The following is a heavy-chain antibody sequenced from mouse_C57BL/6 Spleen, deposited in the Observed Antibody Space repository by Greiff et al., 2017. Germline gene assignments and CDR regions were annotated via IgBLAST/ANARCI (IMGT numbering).Heavy chain of an antibody. J-gene: IGHJ4*01. Sequence: VQLQQSGPGLVAPSQRLSITCTVSGFSFTSYGVHWVRQPPGKGLEWLVVIWSDGSTTYNSALKSRLSISKDNSKSQVFLKMNSLQTDDTAMYYCARHAQFKYYGSSYDYAMDYWGQGTSVTVSS. CDR2: IWSDGST. D-gene: IGHD1-1*01. V-gene: IGHV2-6-1*01. CDR3: ARHAQFKYYGSSYDYAMDY. CDR1: GFSFTSYG.